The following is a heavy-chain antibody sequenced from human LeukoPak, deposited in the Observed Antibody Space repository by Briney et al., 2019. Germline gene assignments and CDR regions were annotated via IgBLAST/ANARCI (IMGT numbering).Heavy chain of an antibody. Sequence: SETLSLTCTVSSGSINTFYWRWIRQPPGKGPEWIGFISETGTTNYNPSLNSRVSISMDVSKKQFSLTLTSVTAADTAVYHCARGPFFPGHTSRLYYFDYWGQGTLVTVSS. CDR2: ISETGTT. D-gene: IGHD6-13*01. V-gene: IGHV4-59*01. J-gene: IGHJ4*02. CDR1: SGSINTFY. CDR3: ARGPFFPGHTSRLYYFDY.